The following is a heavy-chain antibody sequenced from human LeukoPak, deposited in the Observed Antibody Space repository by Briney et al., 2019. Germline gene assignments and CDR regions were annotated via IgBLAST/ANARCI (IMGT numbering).Heavy chain of an antibody. J-gene: IGHJ6*02. V-gene: IGHV4-4*07. Sequence: SETLSLTCTVSGDSISSYYWSWIRQPAGKGLEWIGRIHTSASTYYNPSLKSRVTISVDTSKNQFSLKLSSVTAADTAVYYCARVPGRSTSLHDYYYYYGMDVWGQGTTVTVSS. CDR1: GDSISSYY. CDR3: ARVPGRSTSLHDYYYYYGMDV. D-gene: IGHD2-2*01. CDR2: IHTSAST.